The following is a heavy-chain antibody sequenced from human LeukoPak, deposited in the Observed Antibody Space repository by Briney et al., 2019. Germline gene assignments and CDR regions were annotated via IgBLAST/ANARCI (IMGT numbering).Heavy chain of an antibody. V-gene: IGHV1-8*02. CDR2: MNPNSGNT. D-gene: IGHD3-10*01. J-gene: IGHJ6*03. CDR1: GYTFTGYY. CDR3: ARSASFAYYYYYYYMDV. Sequence: ASMKVSCKASGYTFTGYYIHWVRQATGQGLEWMGWMNPNSGNTGYTQKFQGRVTMTRNTSISTAYMELSSLRSEDTAVYYCARSASFAYYYYYYYMDVWGKGTTVTISS.